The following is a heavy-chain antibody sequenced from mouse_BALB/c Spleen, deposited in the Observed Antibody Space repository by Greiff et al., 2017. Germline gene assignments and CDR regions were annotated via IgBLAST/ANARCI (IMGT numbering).Heavy chain of an antibody. CDR2: IDTSDSYT. D-gene: IGHD1-1*01. CDR3: ARRGGSSYYFDY. V-gene: IGHV1-69*01. J-gene: IGHJ2*01. CDR1: GYTFTDYW. Sequence: QVQLQQPGAELVMPGASVKMSCKASGYTFTDYWMHWVKQRPGQGLEWIGAIDTSDSYTSYNQKFKGKATLTVDESSSTAYMQLSSLTSEDSAVYYCARRGGSSYYFDYWGQGTTLTVSS.